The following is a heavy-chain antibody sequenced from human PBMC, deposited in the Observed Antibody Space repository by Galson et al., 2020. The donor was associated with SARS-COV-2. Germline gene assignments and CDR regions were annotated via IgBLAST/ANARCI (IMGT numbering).Heavy chain of an antibody. V-gene: IGHV7-4-1*02. J-gene: IGHJ6*03. Sequence: ASVKVSCKASGYTFTSYAMNWVRQAPGQGLEWMGWINTNTGNPTYAQGFTGRFVFSLDNSVSTAYLQISSLKAEDTAVYYCARAEEGMVVVPAAIGRDYYYYMDVWGKGTTVTVSS. CDR3: ARAEEGMVVVPAAIGRDYYYYMDV. CDR1: GYTFTSYA. D-gene: IGHD2-2*01. CDR2: INTNTGNP.